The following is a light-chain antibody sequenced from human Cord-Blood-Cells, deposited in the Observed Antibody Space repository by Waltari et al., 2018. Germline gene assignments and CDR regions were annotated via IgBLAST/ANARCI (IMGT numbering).Light chain of an antibody. CDR1: QSISSY. V-gene: IGKV1-39*01. J-gene: IGKJ2*01. CDR3: QQSYSTLYT. CDR2: AES. Sequence: DIQMTQSPSSLSASVGDRVTITCRASQSISSYLNWYQQKPVKAPKLLIYAESSLQSGVPSRFSGSGSGTDFTLTISSLQPEDFATYYCQQSYSTLYTFGQGTKLEIK.